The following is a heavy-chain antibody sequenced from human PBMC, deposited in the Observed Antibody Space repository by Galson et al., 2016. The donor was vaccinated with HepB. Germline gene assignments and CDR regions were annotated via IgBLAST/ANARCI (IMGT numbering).Heavy chain of an antibody. CDR1: GFTVSSKY. Sequence: SLRLSCAASGFTVSSKYMSWVRQAPGKGLEWVSVIYGGGSTYYADSVKGRFTISRDNSKNTLYLQMNSLRAEDTAVYYCASKPPAGTNEVTWGQGTLVTVSS. V-gene: IGHV3-53*01. J-gene: IGHJ5*02. D-gene: IGHD6-13*01. CDR2: IYGGGST. CDR3: ASKPPAGTNEVT.